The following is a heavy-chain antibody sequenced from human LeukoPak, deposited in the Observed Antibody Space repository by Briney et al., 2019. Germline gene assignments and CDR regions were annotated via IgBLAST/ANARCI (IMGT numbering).Heavy chain of an antibody. CDR1: GYTFTNYE. CDR3: ARTNYYDVHAFDI. CDR2: LNPYSGST. Sequence: ASVKVSCKTSGYTFTNYEINWLRQASGQGPEWMGWLNPYSGSTGYAQKFRGRITMTRDTSKSTAYMELSSLIFEDTAVYYCARTNYYDVHAFDIWGQGTMVTVSS. D-gene: IGHD3-22*01. J-gene: IGHJ3*02. V-gene: IGHV1-8*01.